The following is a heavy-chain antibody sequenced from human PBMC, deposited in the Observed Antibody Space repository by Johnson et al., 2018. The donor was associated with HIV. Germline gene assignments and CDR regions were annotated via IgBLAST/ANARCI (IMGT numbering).Heavy chain of an antibody. Sequence: VQLVESGGGLAQPGRSLRLSCAASGFTFDDYAMHWVRQTPGTGLAWVSGLSSNRSSIGSGDSVKGRFTISRDNASNSLSLKLNSLRAEDTAVYYCARENQDAFDIWGQGTMVTVSS. J-gene: IGHJ3*02. CDR2: LSSNRSSI. CDR1: GFTFDDYA. V-gene: IGHV3-9*01. CDR3: ARENQDAFDI.